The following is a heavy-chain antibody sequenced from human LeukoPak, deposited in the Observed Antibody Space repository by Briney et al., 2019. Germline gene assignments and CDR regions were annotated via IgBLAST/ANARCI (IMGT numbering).Heavy chain of an antibody. V-gene: IGHV3-23*01. CDR2: ISGSGGSI. D-gene: IGHD6-13*01. CDR3: ARDRIAAAGTRNNWFDP. J-gene: IGHJ5*02. CDR1: GFTFSSYA. Sequence: GGSLRLSCAASGFTFSSYAMSWVRQAPGKGLEWVSAISGSGGSIYYADSVKGRFTISRDNSKNTLYLQMNSLRAEDTAVYYCARDRIAAAGTRNNWFDPWGQGTLVTVSS.